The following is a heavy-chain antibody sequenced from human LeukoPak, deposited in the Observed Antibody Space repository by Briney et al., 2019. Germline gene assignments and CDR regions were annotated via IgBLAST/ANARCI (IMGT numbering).Heavy chain of an antibody. CDR3: ARDRGQWLGYLDY. D-gene: IGHD6-19*01. V-gene: IGHV3-30-3*01. Sequence: GGSLRLSCAASGFSFSRYSVNWVRQAPGKGLEWVAVISYDGSNKYYADSVKGRFTISRDNSKNTLYLQMNSLRAEDTAVYYCARDRGQWLGYLDYWGQGTLVTVSS. CDR1: GFSFSRYS. J-gene: IGHJ4*02. CDR2: ISYDGSNK.